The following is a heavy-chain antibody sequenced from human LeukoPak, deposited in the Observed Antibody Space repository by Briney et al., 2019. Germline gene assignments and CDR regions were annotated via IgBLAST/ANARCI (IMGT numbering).Heavy chain of an antibody. V-gene: IGHV4-34*01. D-gene: IGHD4-17*01. CDR2: INHSGST. CDR1: GGSFSGYY. Sequence: AETLSLTCAVYGGSFSGYYWSWIRQPPGKGLEWIGEINHSGSTTYNPSLKRRVTISVGTYKNQLLLMLMSVTAADTAVYYCWGLEGTSDHGDDYGTNYWGQGTLVTVSS. J-gene: IGHJ4*02. CDR3: WGLEGTSDHGDDYGTNY.